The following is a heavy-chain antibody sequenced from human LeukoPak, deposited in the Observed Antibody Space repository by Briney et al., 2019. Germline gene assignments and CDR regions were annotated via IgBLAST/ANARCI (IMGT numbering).Heavy chain of an antibody. CDR3: ARGIAAAGTHLDY. CDR2: IYYSGST. V-gene: IGHV4-39*01. Sequence: SETLSLTCTVSGGSISSSSYYWGWIRQPPGKGLEWIGSIYYSGSTYYNPSLKSRVTISVDTSKNQFSLKPSSVTAADTAVYYCARGIAAAGTHLDYWGQGTLVTVSS. CDR1: GGSISSSSYY. J-gene: IGHJ4*02. D-gene: IGHD6-13*01.